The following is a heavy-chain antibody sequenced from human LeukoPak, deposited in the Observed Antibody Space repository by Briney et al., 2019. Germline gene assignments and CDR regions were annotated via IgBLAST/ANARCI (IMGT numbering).Heavy chain of an antibody. J-gene: IGHJ5*02. CDR3: AREIRRYNCFDP. CDR2: IRSKAYGGTT. V-gene: IGHV3-49*04. D-gene: IGHD3-16*01. Sequence: GGSLRLSCTASGFTFGDYAVSWVRQAPGKGLEWVGFIRSKAYGGTTEYAASVKGRLTISRDDSKTNAYLQMNSLKTEVTAVYYCAREIRRYNCFDPWGQGTLVTVSS. CDR1: GFTFGDYA.